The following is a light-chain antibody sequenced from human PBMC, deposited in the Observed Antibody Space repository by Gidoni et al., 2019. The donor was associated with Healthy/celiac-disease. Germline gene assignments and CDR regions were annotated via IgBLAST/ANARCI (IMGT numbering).Light chain of an antibody. V-gene: IGKV4-1*01. CDR1: QSVLYSSNNKNY. CDR3: QQYYSTTSWT. CDR2: WAS. J-gene: IGKJ1*01. Sequence: DIVMTQSPDSLAVSLGERATINCTSSQSVLYSSNNKNYLAWYQQKPGQPPKLLIYWASNRESGVPDRFSGSGSGTDFTLTISSLQAEDVAVYYCQQYYSTTSWTFGQGTKVEIK.